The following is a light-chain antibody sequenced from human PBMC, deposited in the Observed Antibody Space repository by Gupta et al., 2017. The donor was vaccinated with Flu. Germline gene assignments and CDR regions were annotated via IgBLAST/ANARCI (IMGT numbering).Light chain of an antibody. CDR2: GNS. CDR3: QSYDNSLSGFYV. V-gene: IGLV1-40*01. CDR1: SSDIGAGYD. Sequence: TISCTGSSSDIGAGYDVHWYQQLPGTAPKLLIYGNSNRPSGVPDRFSGSKSGTSASLAITGLQSEDEADYYCQSYDNSLSGFYVFGTGTKVTVL. J-gene: IGLJ1*01.